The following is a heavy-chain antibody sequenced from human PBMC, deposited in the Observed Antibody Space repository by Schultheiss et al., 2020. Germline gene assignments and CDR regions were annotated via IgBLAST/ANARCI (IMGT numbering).Heavy chain of an antibody. J-gene: IGHJ6*02. CDR3: ARDSPVYGMDV. Sequence: SETLSLTCTVSGGSISSSSYYWGWIRQPPGKGLEWIGEIYHSGSTNYNPSLKSRVTISVDTSKNQFSLKLSSVTAADTAVYYCARDSPVYGMDVWGQGTTVTVSS. CDR2: IYHSGST. CDR1: GGSISSSSYY. V-gene: IGHV4-39*07.